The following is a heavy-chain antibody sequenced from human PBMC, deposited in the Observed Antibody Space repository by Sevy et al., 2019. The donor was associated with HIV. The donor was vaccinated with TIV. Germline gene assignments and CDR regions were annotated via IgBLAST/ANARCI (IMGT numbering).Heavy chain of an antibody. D-gene: IGHD2-15*01. J-gene: IGHJ4*02. Sequence: GGSLRLSCAASGFTFSSYIMNWVRQAPGKGLEWVSSISRSSSYIYYADSVKGRFTISRDNAKNSLYLQMNSLRAEDTAVYYCAREADLYCSGGSCFFDYWGQGTLVTVSS. CDR1: GFTFSSYI. CDR3: AREADLYCSGGSCFFDY. CDR2: ISRSSSYI. V-gene: IGHV3-21*01.